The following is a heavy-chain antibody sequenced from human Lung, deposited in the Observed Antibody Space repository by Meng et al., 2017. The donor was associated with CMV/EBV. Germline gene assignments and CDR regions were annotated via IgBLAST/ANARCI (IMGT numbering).Heavy chain of an antibody. J-gene: IGHJ4*02. V-gene: IGHV4-61*03. CDR3: ARVHYDISTGYQFDL. CDR2: IYYTGST. Sequence: SXTLSLXCTVSGASVSSYTNYWSWIRQSPGKGLEWIGYIYYTGSTKYTPSLKSRVTMSGDTSKNHFSLKLSSVTAADTAVDYCARVHYDISTGYQFDLWGQGXLVTVSS. D-gene: IGHD3-9*01. CDR1: GASVSSYTNY.